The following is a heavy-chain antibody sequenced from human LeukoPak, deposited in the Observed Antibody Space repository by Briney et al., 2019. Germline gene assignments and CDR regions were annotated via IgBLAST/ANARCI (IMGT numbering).Heavy chain of an antibody. CDR1: GYTFTGYY. CDR3: ARAVDYYDSSGPDY. D-gene: IGHD3-22*01. J-gene: IGHJ4*02. CDR2: IIPIFGTA. Sequence: VASVKVSCKASGYTFTGYYMHWVRQAPGQGLEWMGRIIPIFGTANYAQKFQGRVTITTDESTSTAYMELSSLRSEDTAVYYCARAVDYYDSSGPDYWGQGTLVTVSS. V-gene: IGHV1-69*05.